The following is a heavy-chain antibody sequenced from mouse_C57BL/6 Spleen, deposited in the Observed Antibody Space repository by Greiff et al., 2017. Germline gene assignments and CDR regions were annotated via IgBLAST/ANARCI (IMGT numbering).Heavy chain of an antibody. V-gene: IGHV1-85*01. J-gene: IGHJ2*01. CDR2: IYPRDGST. CDR1: GYTFTSYD. CDR3: ARGYGSSYDYCDY. D-gene: IGHD1-1*01. Sequence: VQVVESGPELVKPGASVKLSCKASGYTFTSYDINWVKQRPGQGLAWIGRIYPRDGSTKYNEKFKGKATLTVDTSSSTAYMELHSLTSEDSAVYFCARGYGSSYDYCDYWGQGTTLTVSS.